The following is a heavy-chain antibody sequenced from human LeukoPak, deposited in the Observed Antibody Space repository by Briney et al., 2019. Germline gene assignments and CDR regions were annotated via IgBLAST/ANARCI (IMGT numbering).Heavy chain of an antibody. CDR2: LSGSGEST. CDR1: GFTFSSYF. J-gene: IGHJ4*02. Sequence: GGSLRLSCAASGFTFSSYFMTWVRQAPGKGLEWVSGLSGSGESTYYADAVKGRFSIFRDNSKNTVYLQMNSLRAEDTAAYYCVRDRPVKVYSGVSSGYSCDYWGQGTPVTVAS. D-gene: IGHD3-3*01. CDR3: VRDRPVKVYSGVSSGYSCDY. V-gene: IGHV3-23*01.